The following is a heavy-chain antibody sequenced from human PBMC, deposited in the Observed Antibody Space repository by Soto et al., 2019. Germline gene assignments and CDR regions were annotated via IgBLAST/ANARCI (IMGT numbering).Heavy chain of an antibody. CDR2: IYWDDDK. CDR1: GFSLSTSGVG. Sequence: SGPTLVNPTQTLTLTCTFSGFSLSTSGVGVGWIRQPPGKALEWLALIYWDDDKRYSPSLKSRLTITKDTSKNQVVLTMTNMDPVDTATYYCAHTRRPLRDDFWGGYYYLGGDPGAQQFDYWGQGTLVTVSS. V-gene: IGHV2-5*02. CDR3: AHTRRPLRDDFWGGYYYLGGDPGAQQFDY. D-gene: IGHD3-3*01. J-gene: IGHJ4*02.